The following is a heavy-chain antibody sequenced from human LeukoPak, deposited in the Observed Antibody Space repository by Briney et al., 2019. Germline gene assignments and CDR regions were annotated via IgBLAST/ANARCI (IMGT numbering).Heavy chain of an antibody. CDR2: IYPGDSDT. CDR3: ARHSVPTYYYDSTASRAADY. V-gene: IGHV5-51*01. CDR1: GYSFTTYW. J-gene: IGHJ4*02. D-gene: IGHD3-22*01. Sequence: GESLKISWQCSGYSFTTYWIGWVRQMPGKGLEWMGIIYPGDSDTRYSPSFQGQVTISAGRAINTAYLQWSSLKGSDTAMYYCARHSVPTYYYDSTASRAADYWGQGTLVTGSS.